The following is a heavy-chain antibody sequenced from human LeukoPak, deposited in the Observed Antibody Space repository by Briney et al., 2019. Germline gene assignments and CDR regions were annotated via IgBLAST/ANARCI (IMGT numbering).Heavy chain of an antibody. J-gene: IGHJ4*02. CDR1: GLTFSSYG. V-gene: IGHV3-30*02. D-gene: IGHD3-3*01. CDR3: VRDPILGFPDYFDS. Sequence: GGSLRLSCAASGLTFSSYGMHWVRQAPGKGLEWVAFIRYDGSNKYYADSVKGRFTISRDNSKNTLYLQMNSLRAEDTAVYYCVRDPILGFPDYFDSWGQGTLVTVSS. CDR2: IRYDGSNK.